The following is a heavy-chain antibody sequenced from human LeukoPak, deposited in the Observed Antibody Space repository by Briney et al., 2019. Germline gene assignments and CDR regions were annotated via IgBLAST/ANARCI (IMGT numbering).Heavy chain of an antibody. J-gene: IGHJ4*02. V-gene: IGHV3-15*01. CDR2: IKSKTEGGTT. CDR3: TTGAWIQLWLADY. CDR1: GFTFSSYS. Sequence: GGSLRLSCAASGFTFSSYSMNWVRQAPGKGLEWVGLIKSKTEGGTTDYAAPVKGRFTISRDDSKTTLYLQMNSLKAEDTAVYYCTTGAWIQLWLADYWGRGTLVTVSS. D-gene: IGHD5-18*01.